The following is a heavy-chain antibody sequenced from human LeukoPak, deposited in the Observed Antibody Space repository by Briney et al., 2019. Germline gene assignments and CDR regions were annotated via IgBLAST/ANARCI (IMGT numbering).Heavy chain of an antibody. Sequence: SETLSLTCTVSGGSISSGDYYWSWIRQPPGKGLEWIAYMYYSGSTYYNPSLRSRVTMSADTSKNQLSLKLSSVTAADTAVYYCARPYYYDSRIDPWGQGTLVTISS. J-gene: IGHJ5*02. CDR1: GGSISSGDYY. V-gene: IGHV4-30-4*01. CDR3: ARPYYYDSRIDP. D-gene: IGHD3-22*01. CDR2: MYYSGST.